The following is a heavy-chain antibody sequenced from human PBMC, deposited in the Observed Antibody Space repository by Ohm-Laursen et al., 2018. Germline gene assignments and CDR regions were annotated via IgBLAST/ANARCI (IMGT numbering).Heavy chain of an antibody. Sequence: SLRLSCAASGFTLSSYWMTWVRQAPAKGLEWVANIKHDGSEKYYVDSVKGRFTISRDNAKNSLYLQMDSLRVEDTAVYFCARESIAPFFWGQGTLVTVSS. CDR2: IKHDGSEK. J-gene: IGHJ4*02. CDR3: ARESIAPFF. CDR1: GFTLSSYW. V-gene: IGHV3-7*01. D-gene: IGHD2/OR15-2a*01.